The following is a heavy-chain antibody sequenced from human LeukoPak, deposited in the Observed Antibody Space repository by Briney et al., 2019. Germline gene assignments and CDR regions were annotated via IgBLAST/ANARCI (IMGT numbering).Heavy chain of an antibody. J-gene: IGHJ4*02. Sequence: GGSLRLSCAASGFTFSSYWMSWVSQDPGKGLEWVANIKQDGSEKYYVDSVKGRFTISRDNAKNSLYLQMNSLRAEDTAVYYCARAVDYDFWSGYYQATAGSYYFDYWGQGTLVTVSS. CDR3: ARAVDYDFWSGYYQATAGSYYFDY. CDR2: IKQDGSEK. V-gene: IGHV3-7*01. D-gene: IGHD3-3*01. CDR1: GFTFSSYW.